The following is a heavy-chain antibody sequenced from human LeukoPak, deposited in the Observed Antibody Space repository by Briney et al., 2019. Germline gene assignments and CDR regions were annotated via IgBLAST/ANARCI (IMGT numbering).Heavy chain of an antibody. J-gene: IGHJ3*02. CDR1: GGTFSSYA. Sequence: ASVKVSCKASGGTFSSYAISWVRQAPGQGLEWMGRIIPILGIANYAQKFQGRVTITADKSTSTAYMELSSLRSEDTAVYYCARDRLPGGYSYGYFAFDIWGQGTMVTVSS. CDR2: IIPILGIA. D-gene: IGHD5-18*01. CDR3: ARDRLPGGYSYGYFAFDI. V-gene: IGHV1-69*04.